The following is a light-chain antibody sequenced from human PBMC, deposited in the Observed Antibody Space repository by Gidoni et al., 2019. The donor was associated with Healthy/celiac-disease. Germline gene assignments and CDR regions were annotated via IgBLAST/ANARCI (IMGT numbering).Light chain of an antibody. V-gene: IGKV3-11*01. Sequence: EIVLTQSPATLSLSPGERATLSCRASQSVGSYLAWYKQKTGQAPRLLIYDASNRATGIPARFSGSGSGADFTLTISGLEPEDFAVYYCQQRSNWFTFGGGTKVEIK. CDR3: QQRSNWFT. J-gene: IGKJ4*01. CDR1: QSVGSY. CDR2: DAS.